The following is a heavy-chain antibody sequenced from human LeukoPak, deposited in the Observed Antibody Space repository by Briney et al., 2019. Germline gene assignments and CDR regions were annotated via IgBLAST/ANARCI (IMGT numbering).Heavy chain of an antibody. CDR1: GFTFSNYA. Sequence: GGSLRLSCAASGFTFSNYAMNWVRQAPGRGLEWVSAISGSGGSTYYADSVKGRFTISRDNSKNTLYLQMNGLRAEDTAVYYCANYYSGSRAAFDVWGQGTMVTVSS. J-gene: IGHJ3*01. CDR3: ANYYSGSRAAFDV. D-gene: IGHD1-26*01. CDR2: ISGSGGST. V-gene: IGHV3-23*01.